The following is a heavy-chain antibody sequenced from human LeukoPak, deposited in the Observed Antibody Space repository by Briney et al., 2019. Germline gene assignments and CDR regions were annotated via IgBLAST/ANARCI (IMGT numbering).Heavy chain of an antibody. CDR1: AFSFRPYA. D-gene: IGHD5-18*01. J-gene: IGHJ4*02. V-gene: IGHV3-23*01. CDR3: AKGAASRGYTYVAN. CDR2: VSGRGGRT. Sequence: GGSLRLSCAASAFSFRPYAIIWVRQAPGKGLEWVSSVSGRGGRTYYAYSVNGRITISRDNSNNTLYLQMNSLRAEDTAVYYSAKGAASRGYTYVANWGQGTLVTLSS.